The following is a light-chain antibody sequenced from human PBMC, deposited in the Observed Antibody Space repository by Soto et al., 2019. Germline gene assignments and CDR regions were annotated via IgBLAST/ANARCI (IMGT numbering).Light chain of an antibody. V-gene: IGKV1-39*01. CDR1: QSISSY. CDR3: QQSYSTPR. CDR2: AAS. J-gene: IGKJ1*01. Sequence: DIQMTQSPSSLSASVGDRVTITCRASQSISSYLNWYQQKPGKAPKLLIYAASSLQSGVPSRFSGSGSGTDSTLTISRLQPEDLATYYCQQSYSTPRFGQGTKVDIK.